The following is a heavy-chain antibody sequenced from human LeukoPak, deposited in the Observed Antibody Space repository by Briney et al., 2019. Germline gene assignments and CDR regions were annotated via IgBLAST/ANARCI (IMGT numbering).Heavy chain of an antibody. CDR2: IWYDGSNK. V-gene: IGHV3-33*01. D-gene: IGHD6-13*01. CDR1: GFTFSSYG. J-gene: IGHJ4*02. Sequence: LTGGSLRLSCAASGFTFSSYGMHWVRQAPGKGLEWVAVIWYDGSNKYYADSVKGRFTISRDNSKNTLYPQMNSLRAEDTAVYYCASIAAADFDYWGQGTLVTVSS. CDR3: ASIAAADFDY.